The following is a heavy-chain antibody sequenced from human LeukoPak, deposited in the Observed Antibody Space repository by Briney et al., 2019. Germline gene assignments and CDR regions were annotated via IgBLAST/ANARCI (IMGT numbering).Heavy chain of an antibody. D-gene: IGHD3-22*01. CDR2: IYSGGST. V-gene: IGHV3-66*01. CDR1: GFTFSNYA. CDR3: AGIVVVTAEYFQH. Sequence: GSLRLSCAASGFTFSNYAMSWVRQAPGKGLEWVSVIYSGGSTYYADSVKGRFTISRDNSKNTLYLQMNSLRAEDTAVYYCAGIVVVTAEYFQHWGQGTLVTVSS. J-gene: IGHJ1*01.